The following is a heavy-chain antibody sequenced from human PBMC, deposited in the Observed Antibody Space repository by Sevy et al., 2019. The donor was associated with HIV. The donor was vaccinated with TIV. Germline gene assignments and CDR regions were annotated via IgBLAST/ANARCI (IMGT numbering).Heavy chain of an antibody. J-gene: IGHJ5*02. CDR1: GASIRSYS. Sequence: SETLSLTCNVSGASIRSYSWTWIRQPPGKGLEWIGNIFYRGTTDYNPSLKSRVTISVDTSQNQVSLWVNSVTASDTAVYFCARLECSGEDNCYNHWGQGTLVTVSS. V-gene: IGHV4-59*01. CDR2: IFYRGTT. CDR3: ARLECSGEDNCYNH. D-gene: IGHD2-15*01.